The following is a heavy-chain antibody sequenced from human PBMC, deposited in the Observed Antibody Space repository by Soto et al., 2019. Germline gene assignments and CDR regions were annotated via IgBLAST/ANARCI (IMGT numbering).Heavy chain of an antibody. CDR3: ARDPPGYCSGGSCSSYYYYYMDV. CDR2: INPSGGST. J-gene: IGHJ6*03. D-gene: IGHD2-15*01. Sequence: QVQLVQSGAEVKKPGASVKVSCKASGYTFTSYYMHWVRQAPGQGLEWMGIINPSGGSTSYAQKFQGRVTMTRHTSTSTVYMELSSLRSEDTAVYYCARDPPGYCSGGSCSSYYYYYMDVWGKGTTVTVSS. V-gene: IGHV1-46*03. CDR1: GYTFTSYY.